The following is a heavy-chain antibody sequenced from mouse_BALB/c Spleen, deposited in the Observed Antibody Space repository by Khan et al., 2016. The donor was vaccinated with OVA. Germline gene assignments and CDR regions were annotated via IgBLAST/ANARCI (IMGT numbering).Heavy chain of an antibody. Sequence: EVELVESGGDLVKPGGSLKLSCAASGFTFSSYSMSWVRQPPDKRLEWVASISSGVDYTYYPDSVKGRSTISRANAKTNLYLHMRELKSEDTAMDLCSDYRTGSFDYWGQGTMVTVSS. CDR3: SDYRTGSFDY. CDR1: GFTFSSYS. J-gene: IGHJ3*01. D-gene: IGHD4-1*01. CDR2: ISSGVDYT. V-gene: IGHV5-6*01.